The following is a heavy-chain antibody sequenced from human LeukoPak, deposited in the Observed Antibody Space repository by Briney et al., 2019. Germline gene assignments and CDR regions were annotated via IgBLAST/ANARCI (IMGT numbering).Heavy chain of an antibody. D-gene: IGHD3-3*01. J-gene: IGHJ6*02. CDR3: ARSPEGDFWSGYYTLYYYYGMDV. CDR1: GGSFSGYY. CDR2: INHSGST. Sequence: SETLSLTCAVYGGSFSGYYWSWIRQPPGKGLEWIGEINHSGSTNYNPSLKSRVTISVDTSKNLFSLKLSSVTAADTAVYYCARSPEGDFWSGYYTLYYYYGMDVWGQGTLVTVSS. V-gene: IGHV4-34*01.